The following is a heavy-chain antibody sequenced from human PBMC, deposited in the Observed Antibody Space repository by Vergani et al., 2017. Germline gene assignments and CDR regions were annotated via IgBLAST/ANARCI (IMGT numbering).Heavy chain of an antibody. CDR2: IYYSGST. J-gene: IGHJ3*02. CDR1: GGSISSSSYY. D-gene: IGHD3-22*01. V-gene: IGHV4-39*01. Sequence: QLQLQESGPGLVKPSETLSLTCTVSGGSISSSSYYWGWIRQPPGKGLEWIGSIYYSGSTYYNPSLKSRVTISVDTSKNQFSLKLSSVTAADTAVYYCARPLFSSGYLHHRFSPNDAFDIWGQGTMVTVSS. CDR3: ARPLFSSGYLHHRFSPNDAFDI.